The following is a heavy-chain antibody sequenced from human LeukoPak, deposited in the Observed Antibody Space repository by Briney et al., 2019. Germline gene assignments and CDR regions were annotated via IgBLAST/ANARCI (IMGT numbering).Heavy chain of an antibody. V-gene: IGHV3-48*02. J-gene: IGHJ4*02. CDR3: ARGVDTARYCYFDY. CDR2: ISSSSSTI. Sequence: GGSLRLSCAASGFTFSSYSMNWVRQAPGKGLEWVSYISSSSSTIYYADSVKGRFTISRDNAKNSLYLQMNSLRDEDTAVYYCARGVDTARYCYFDYWGQGTLVTVSS. CDR1: GFTFSSYS. D-gene: IGHD5-18*01.